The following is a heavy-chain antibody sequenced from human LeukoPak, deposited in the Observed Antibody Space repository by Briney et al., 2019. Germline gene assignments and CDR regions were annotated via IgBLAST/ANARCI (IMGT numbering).Heavy chain of an antibody. CDR2: IKQDGSEK. CDR3: ASAADSSSWYGAGDY. Sequence: GGSLRLSCAASGFTFSSYWMSRVRQAPGKGLEWVANIKQDGSEKYYVDSVKGRFTISRDNAKNSLYLQMNSLRAEDTAVYYCASAADSSSWYGAGDYWGQGTLVTVSS. D-gene: IGHD6-13*01. CDR1: GFTFSSYW. J-gene: IGHJ4*02. V-gene: IGHV3-7*01.